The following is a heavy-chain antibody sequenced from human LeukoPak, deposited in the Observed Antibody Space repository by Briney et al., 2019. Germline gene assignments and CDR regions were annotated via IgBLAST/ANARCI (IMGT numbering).Heavy chain of an antibody. CDR2: IIPIFGTA. V-gene: IGHV1-69*06. D-gene: IGHD1-26*01. CDR3: ARDAVGATTFNAFDI. Sequence: ASVKVSCKASGGTFSSYAISWVRQAPGQGLEWMGGIIPIFGTANYAQKFQGRVTITADKSTSTAYMELSSLRSEDTAVYYCARDAVGATTFNAFDIWGQGTMVTVSS. J-gene: IGHJ3*02. CDR1: GGTFSSYA.